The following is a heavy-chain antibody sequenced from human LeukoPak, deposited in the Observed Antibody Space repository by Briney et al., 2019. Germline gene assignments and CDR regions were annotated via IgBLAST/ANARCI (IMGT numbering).Heavy chain of an antibody. J-gene: IGHJ4*02. D-gene: IGHD7-27*01. CDR3: ARDGETGVFDY. Sequence: SETLSLTCAVYGGSFSGYYWSWIRQPPGKGLEWIGEINHSGSTNYNPSLKSRVTISVDTSKNQFSLKLSSVTAADTAVYYCARDGETGVFDYWGQGTLVTVSS. V-gene: IGHV4-34*01. CDR1: GGSFSGYY. CDR2: INHSGST.